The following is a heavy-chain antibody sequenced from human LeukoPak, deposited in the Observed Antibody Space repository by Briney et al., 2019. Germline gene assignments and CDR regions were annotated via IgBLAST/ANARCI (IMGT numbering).Heavy chain of an antibody. CDR2: IRPDGSGA. V-gene: IGHV3-74*01. CDR1: GFTFSGRW. Sequence: TGGSLRLSCTMSGFTFSGRWMHWVRQAPGEGLVWVSLIRPDGSGANYADSVRGRFTISRDNAMNTLYLQMNSLRVEGTAVYYCVPADLPWGQGTLVIVSS. CDR3: VPADLP. J-gene: IGHJ5*02.